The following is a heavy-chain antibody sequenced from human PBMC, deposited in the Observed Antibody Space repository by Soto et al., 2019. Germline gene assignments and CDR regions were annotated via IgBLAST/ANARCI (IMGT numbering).Heavy chain of an antibody. CDR1: GYTFTAYY. J-gene: IGHJ4*02. V-gene: IGHV1-46*01. CDR3: ARGDGGDY. Sequence: ASVKVSCKASGYTFTAYYMHWVRQAPGQGLEWMGIINLSDGSTSYAQKLQGRVTMTRDTSTSTVYMELNSLRSEDTAVYFCARGDGGDYWGQGTLVTVSS. D-gene: IGHD3-16*01. CDR2: INLSDGST.